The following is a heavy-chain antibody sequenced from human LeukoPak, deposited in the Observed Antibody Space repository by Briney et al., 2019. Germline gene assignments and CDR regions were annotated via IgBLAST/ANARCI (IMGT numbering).Heavy chain of an antibody. CDR3: AKSRVYCSGGSCYAYYYYYYMDV. CDR2: IRYDGSNK. V-gene: IGHV3-30*02. J-gene: IGHJ6*03. Sequence: GGSLRLSCAASGFTVSSNYMSWVRQAPGKGLEWVAFIRYDGSNKYYADSVKGRFTISRDNSKNTLYLQMNSLRAEDTAVYYCAKSRVYCSGGSCYAYYYYYYMDVWGKGTTVTISS. D-gene: IGHD2-15*01. CDR1: GFTVSSNY.